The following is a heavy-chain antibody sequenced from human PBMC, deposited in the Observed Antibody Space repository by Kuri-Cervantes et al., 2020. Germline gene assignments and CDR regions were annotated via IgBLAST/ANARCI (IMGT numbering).Heavy chain of an antibody. CDR1: GGSFSGYY. CDR2: INHSGST. V-gene: IGHV4-34*01. D-gene: IGHD1-26*01. CDR3: ARISIAGAIADY. Sequence: ESLRLSCAVYGGSFSGYYWSWIRQPPGRGLEWIGEINHSGSTNYNPSLKSRVTISVDTSKNQFSLKLSSVTAADTAVYYCARISIAGAIADYWGQGTLVTVSS. J-gene: IGHJ4*02.